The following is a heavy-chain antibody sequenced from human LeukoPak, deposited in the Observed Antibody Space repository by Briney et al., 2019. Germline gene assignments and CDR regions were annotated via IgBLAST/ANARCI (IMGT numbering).Heavy chain of an antibody. J-gene: IGHJ4*02. D-gene: IGHD6-19*01. CDR3: AKEGSSGWYSRYFFDY. V-gene: IGHV3-30*02. CDR2: IRYDGSDA. CDR1: GFTFTNYA. Sequence: GGSLRLSCAVSGFTFTNYAMNWVRQAPGKGLDWVALIRYDGSDADYADSVKGRFTISKDYSKNTVYLQMNSLKIEDTAVYFCAKEGSSGWYSRYFFDYWGQGILVTVSS.